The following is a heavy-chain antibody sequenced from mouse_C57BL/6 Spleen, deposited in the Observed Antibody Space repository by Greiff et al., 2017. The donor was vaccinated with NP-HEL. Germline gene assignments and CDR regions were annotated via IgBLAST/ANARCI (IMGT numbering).Heavy chain of an antibody. D-gene: IGHD2-1*01. CDR2: IAPETGGT. CDR1: GYTFTDYE. V-gene: IGHV1-15*01. J-gene: IGHJ3*01. Sequence: VQLQQSGAELVRPGASVTLSCKASGYTFTDYEMHWVKQTPVHGLEWIGAIAPETGGTAYNQKFKGKAILTADKSSSTASMELRSLTSEDSAVYYCTVGGNYPAWFAYWGQGTLVTVSA. CDR3: TVGGNYPAWFAY.